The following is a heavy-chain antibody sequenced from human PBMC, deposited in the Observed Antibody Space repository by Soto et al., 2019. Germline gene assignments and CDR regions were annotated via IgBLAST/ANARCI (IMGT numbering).Heavy chain of an antibody. J-gene: IGHJ4*02. Sequence: SGPTLVNPTQTLTLTCSFSGFSLNTSGVGVGRIRQPPGKALEWLALIYWDDDKRYSPSLKSRLTITKDTSKNQVVLTMTNMDPVDTATYYCAHSTGTMVRGVIITGKYYFDYWGQGTLVTVSS. CDR2: IYWDDDK. CDR3: AHSTGTMVRGVIITGKYYFDY. CDR1: GFSLNTSGVG. V-gene: IGHV2-5*02. D-gene: IGHD3-10*01.